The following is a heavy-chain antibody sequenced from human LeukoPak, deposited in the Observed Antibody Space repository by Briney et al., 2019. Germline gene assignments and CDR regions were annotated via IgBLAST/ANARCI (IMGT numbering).Heavy chain of an antibody. CDR3: ARGFRYFDWLPLWDDY. D-gene: IGHD3-9*01. CDR1: GYTLTELS. J-gene: IGHJ4*02. V-gene: IGHV1-24*01. Sequence: GASVKVSCKVSGYTLTELSMHWVRQAPGKGLEWMGGFDPEDGETIYAQKFQGRVTMTEDTSTDTAYMELSSLRSEDTAVYYCARGFRYFDWLPLWDDYWGQGTLVTVSS. CDR2: FDPEDGET.